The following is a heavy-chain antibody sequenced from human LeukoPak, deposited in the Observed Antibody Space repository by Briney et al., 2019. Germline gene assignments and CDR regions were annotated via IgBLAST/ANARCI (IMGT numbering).Heavy chain of an antibody. D-gene: IGHD3-22*01. CDR1: GYTLTELS. V-gene: IGHV1-2*06. J-gene: IGHJ4*02. CDR2: INPNSGGT. CDR3: ARPYYDSSGYYGGYNY. Sequence: ASVKVSCKVSGYTLTELSMHWVRQAPGKGLEWMGRINPNSGGTNYAQKFQGRVTMTRDTSISTAYMELSRLRSDDTAVYYCARPYYDSSGYYGGYNYWGQGTLVTVSS.